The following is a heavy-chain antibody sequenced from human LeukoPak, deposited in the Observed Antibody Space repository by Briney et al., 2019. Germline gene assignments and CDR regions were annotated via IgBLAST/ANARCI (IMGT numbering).Heavy chain of an antibody. V-gene: IGHV4-4*07. J-gene: IGHJ4*02. CDR2: IYTSGST. D-gene: IGHD2-15*01. Sequence: PSETLSLTCTVPGGSISSSYWSWIRQPAGKGLEYIGRIYTSGSTNYNPSLKSRVTMSVDTSKNHFSLKLSSVTAADTALYYCAGSRYCSGGTCYATFDYWGQGTLVTVSS. CDR3: AGSRYCSGGTCYATFDY. CDR1: GGSISSSY.